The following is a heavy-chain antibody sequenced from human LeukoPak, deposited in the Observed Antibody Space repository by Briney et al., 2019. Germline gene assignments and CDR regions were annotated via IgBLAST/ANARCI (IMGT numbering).Heavy chain of an antibody. CDR1: GFTFSSYW. J-gene: IGHJ4*02. D-gene: IGHD2-21*02. V-gene: IGHV3-23*01. Sequence: GGSLRLSCAASGFTFSSYWMSWVRQAPGKGLEWVSSISVAGATTDYADSVKGRFTISRDNSKSTVYLQMNGLRVEDTALYYCAKLSLGDFEYFDYWGQGTLVTVSS. CDR2: ISVAGATT. CDR3: AKLSLGDFEYFDY.